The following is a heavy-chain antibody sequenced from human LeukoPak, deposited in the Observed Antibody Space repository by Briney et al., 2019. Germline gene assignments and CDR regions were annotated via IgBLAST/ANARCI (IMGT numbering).Heavy chain of an antibody. CDR3: AKDRTGEWLLTWMDV. Sequence: PGGSLRLSCAASGFTFSSYAMHWVRQAPGKGLEWVAVISYDGSNKYYADSVKGRFTISRDNSKNTLYLQMNSLRAEDTAVYYCAKDRTGEWLLTWMDVWGQGTTVTVSS. CDR1: GFTFSSYA. J-gene: IGHJ6*02. V-gene: IGHV3-30-3*01. D-gene: IGHD3-3*01. CDR2: ISYDGSNK.